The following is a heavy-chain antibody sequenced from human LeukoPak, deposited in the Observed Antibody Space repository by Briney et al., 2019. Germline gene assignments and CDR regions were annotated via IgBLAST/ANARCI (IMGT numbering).Heavy chain of an antibody. CDR1: GFTFSSYA. D-gene: IGHD3-16*01. J-gene: IGHJ6*03. V-gene: IGHV3-23*01. CDR3: TKAKVALAPLYSYYMDV. Sequence: PGGALTLSCAASGFTFSSYAMCWVRQAPGRGLEWVSAISGSGGSTYYADSEKRRYTITRDNYNTMLYLQKNSRRAEDTVLYYWTKAKVALAPLYSYYMDVWGKGTTVTVSS. CDR2: ISGSGGST.